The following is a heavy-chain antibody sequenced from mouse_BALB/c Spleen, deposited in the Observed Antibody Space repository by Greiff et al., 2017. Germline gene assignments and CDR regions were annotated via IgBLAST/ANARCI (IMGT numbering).Heavy chain of an antibody. CDR1: GFTFSDYY. J-gene: IGHJ4*01. CDR3: ASPYAMDY. CDR2: ISSGGSYT. Sequence: VQLKESGGGLVKPGGSLKLSCAASGFTFSDYYMYWVRQTPEKRLEWVATISSGGSYTYYPDSVKGRFTISRDNAKNTLYLQMSSLKSEDTAMYYCASPYAMDYWGHGTSVTVSS. V-gene: IGHV5-4*02.